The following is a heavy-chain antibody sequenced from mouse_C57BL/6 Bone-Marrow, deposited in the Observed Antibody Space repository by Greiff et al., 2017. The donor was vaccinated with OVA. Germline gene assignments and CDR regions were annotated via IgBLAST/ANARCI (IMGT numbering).Heavy chain of an antibody. CDR2: IDPSDSYT. D-gene: IGHD3-2*02. CDR3: AREAGALYAMDY. J-gene: IGHJ4*01. CDR1: GYTFTSYW. Sequence: QVQLKQPGAELVMPGASVKLSCKASGYTFTSYWMHWVKQRPGQGLEWIGEIDPSDSYTNYNQKFKGKSTLTVDKSSSTAYMQLSSLTSEDSAVYYCAREAGALYAMDYWGQGTSVTVSS. V-gene: IGHV1-69*01.